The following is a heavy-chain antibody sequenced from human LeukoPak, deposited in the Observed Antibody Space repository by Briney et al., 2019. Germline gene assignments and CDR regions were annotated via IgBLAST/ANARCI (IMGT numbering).Heavy chain of an antibody. CDR3: ARRARGEDV. V-gene: IGHV5-51*01. CDR2: IYPGDSDT. J-gene: IGHJ6*02. D-gene: IGHD2-21*01. CDR1: GYNFPTYW. Sequence: GESLKISCKDSGYNFPTYWIAWVRQMPGKGLEYMGIIYPGDSDTRYSPSFQGQVTISTDMSITTAYLQWSSLKPSDTATYYCARRARGEDVWGQGTTVTVSS.